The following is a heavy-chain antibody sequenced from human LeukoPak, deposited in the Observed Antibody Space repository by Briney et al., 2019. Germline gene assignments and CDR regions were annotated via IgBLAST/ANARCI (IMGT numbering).Heavy chain of an antibody. CDR3: ARVLGVEDFWSGSDNWFDP. D-gene: IGHD3-3*01. J-gene: IGHJ5*02. Sequence: GGSLRLSCAASGFTFDDYGMSWVRQAPGKGLEWVSGINWNGGSTGYADSVKGRFTISRDNAKNSLYLQMNSLRAEDTAVYYCARVLGVEDFWSGSDNWFDPWGQGTLVTVSS. V-gene: IGHV3-20*04. CDR2: INWNGGST. CDR1: GFTFDDYG.